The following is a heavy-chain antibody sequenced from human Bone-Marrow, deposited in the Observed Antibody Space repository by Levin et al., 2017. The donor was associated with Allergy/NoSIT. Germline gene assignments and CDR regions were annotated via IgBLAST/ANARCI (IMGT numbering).Heavy chain of an antibody. J-gene: IGHJ4*02. V-gene: IGHV2-5*02. D-gene: IGHD3-3*01. CDR3: AHIVTIFGVASTLDY. Sequence: SGPTLVKPPQTLTLTCTFSGFALNSSGVGVGWIRQPPGKALEWLAVIYWDDDKRYSPYLKSRLTITKDTPKNQVVLTMTNMDPVDTATYYGAHIVTIFGVASTLDYWGQGTLVTVSS. CDR2: IYWDDDK. CDR1: GFALNSSGVG.